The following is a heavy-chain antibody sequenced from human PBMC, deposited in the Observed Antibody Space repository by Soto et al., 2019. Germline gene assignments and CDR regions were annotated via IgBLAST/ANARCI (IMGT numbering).Heavy chain of an antibody. V-gene: IGHV3-7*01. CDR3: ARPVGWRSYSDF. CDR1: GFIFSDYW. J-gene: IGHJ4*02. CDR2: INQDESDE. D-gene: IGHD3-3*01. Sequence: EVQLVESGGGLVQPGGSLRLSCAASGFIFSDYWMTWVRQAPGKGLEWVATINQDESDEYYVDSAKGRFTIFRDNAKKSVYLQMNSLRVEDTAVYYCARPVGWRSYSDFWGQGTLVTVSS.